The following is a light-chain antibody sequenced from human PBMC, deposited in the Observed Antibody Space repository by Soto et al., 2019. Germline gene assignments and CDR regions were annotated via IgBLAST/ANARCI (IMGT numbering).Light chain of an antibody. J-gene: IGKJ1*01. V-gene: IGKV3-11*01. Sequence: EIVLTQSPATLSLSPGERATLSCRASQNVANYLDWYQQKPGQAPRLLIYESSNRATGIAARFSGSGSGTDFTLTISSLEPEDFAVYYCLQHNGYPRTFGQGTKVEIK. CDR3: LQHNGYPRT. CDR2: ESS. CDR1: QNVANY.